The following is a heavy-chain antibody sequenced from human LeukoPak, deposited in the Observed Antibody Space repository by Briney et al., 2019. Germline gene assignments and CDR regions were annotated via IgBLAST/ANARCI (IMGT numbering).Heavy chain of an antibody. CDR2: INHSGST. CDR1: GGSFSGYY. Sequence: NPSGTLSHTCAVDGGSFSGYYWSWIRQPPGKGLEWIGEINHSGSTNYNPSLKSRVTISVDTSKNQFSLKLSSVTAADTAVYCCAREGRGYSSSDPFDYRGQGTLVTVSS. CDR3: AREGRGYSSSDPFDY. D-gene: IGHD6-13*01. J-gene: IGHJ4*02. V-gene: IGHV4-34*01.